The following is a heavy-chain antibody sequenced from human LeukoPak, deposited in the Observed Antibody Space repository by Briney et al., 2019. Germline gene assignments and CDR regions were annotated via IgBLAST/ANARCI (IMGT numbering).Heavy chain of an antibody. J-gene: IGHJ4*02. V-gene: IGHV3-23*01. CDR3: ANPPTVTCFDQ. CDR1: GFTFNNYA. Sequence: PGGSLRLSCAASGFTFNNYAMSWVRQAPGQGLEWVSTISNSDTNTSYADSVKARFTISRDNSKNTLYLPMNSLRAEATAVYYFANPPTVTCFDQGGQGTLVTVSS. CDR2: ISNSDTNT. D-gene: IGHD4-11*01.